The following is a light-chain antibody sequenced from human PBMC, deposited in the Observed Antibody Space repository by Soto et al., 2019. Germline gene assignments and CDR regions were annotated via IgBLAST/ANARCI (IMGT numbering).Light chain of an antibody. Sequence: AIRMPQSPSSLSASTGDRVTITCRASQGISSYLAWYQQKPGKAPKLLIYAASTLQSGVPSRFSGSGSGTDFTPTISCLQSEDFATYYCQQHYSYPQTFGQGTKVDIK. J-gene: IGKJ1*01. CDR1: QGISSY. CDR3: QQHYSYPQT. V-gene: IGKV1-8*01. CDR2: AAS.